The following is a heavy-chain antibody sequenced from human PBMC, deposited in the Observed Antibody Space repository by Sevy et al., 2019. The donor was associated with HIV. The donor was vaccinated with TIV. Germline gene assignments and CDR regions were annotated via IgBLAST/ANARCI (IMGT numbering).Heavy chain of an antibody. Sequence: ASVKVSCKASGYTFTSYGISWVRQAPGQGLEWMGWISAYNGNTNYAQKLQGRVTMTTDKSTSTAYMELRSLGSDDTAVYYCARAGAARQYYFDYWGQGTLVTVSS. CDR3: ARAGAARQYYFDY. D-gene: IGHD6-6*01. CDR1: GYTFTSYG. V-gene: IGHV1-18*01. CDR2: ISAYNGNT. J-gene: IGHJ4*02.